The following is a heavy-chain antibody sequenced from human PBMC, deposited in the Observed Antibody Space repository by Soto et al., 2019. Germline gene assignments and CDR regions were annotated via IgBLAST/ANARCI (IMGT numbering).Heavy chain of an antibody. CDR1: GFTFSGSA. Sequence: GSLRLSCAASGFTFSGSAMHWVRQASGKGLEWVGRIRSKANSYATAYAASVKGRFTISRDDSKNTAYLQMNSLKTEDTAVYYCTSQTVVVTAIQGYWGQGTLVTVSS. CDR2: IRSKANSYAT. V-gene: IGHV3-73*01. J-gene: IGHJ4*02. CDR3: TSQTVVVTAIQGY. D-gene: IGHD2-21*02.